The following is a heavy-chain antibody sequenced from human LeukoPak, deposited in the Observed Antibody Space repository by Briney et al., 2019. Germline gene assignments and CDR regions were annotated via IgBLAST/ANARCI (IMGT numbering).Heavy chain of an antibody. D-gene: IGHD2-2*02. CDR1: GFTFSSYA. V-gene: IGHV3-30-3*01. J-gene: IGHJ6*02. CDR2: ISYDGSNK. CDR3: ASNPPSHYCSSTSCYTSYYYYYYGMDV. Sequence: GGSLRLSCAASGFTFSSYAMHWVRQAPGKGLEWVAVISYDGSNKYYADSVKGRFTISRDNSKNTLYLQMNSLRAEDTAVYYCASNPPSHYCSSTSCYTSYYYYYYGMDVWSQGTTVTVSS.